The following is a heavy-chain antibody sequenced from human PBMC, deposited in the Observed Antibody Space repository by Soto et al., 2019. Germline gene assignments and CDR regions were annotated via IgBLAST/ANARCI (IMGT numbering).Heavy chain of an antibody. CDR3: ARDRDSDTFFPYFYGMDV. V-gene: IGHV3-11*04. Sequence: GGSLRLSCAASGFTFSDYYMSWIRQAPGKGLEWVSYISSSGSTIYYADSVKGRFTISRDNAKSSLYLQMNSLRAEDAAVYYCARDRDSDTFFPYFYGMDVWGQGTTVTVSS. D-gene: IGHD3-16*01. CDR2: ISSSGSTI. CDR1: GFTFSDYY. J-gene: IGHJ6*02.